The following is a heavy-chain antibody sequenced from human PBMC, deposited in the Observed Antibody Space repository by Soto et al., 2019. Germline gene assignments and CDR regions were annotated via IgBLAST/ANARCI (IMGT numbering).Heavy chain of an antibody. Sequence: ETLSLTCTVSGGSISSYYWSWIRQPPGKGLEWIGYIYYSGSTNYNPSLKSRVTISVDTSKNQFSLKLSSVTAADTAVYYCARDLKYCSSTSCYDYGMDVWGQGTTVTASS. V-gene: IGHV4-59*01. D-gene: IGHD2-2*01. CDR1: GGSISSYY. J-gene: IGHJ6*02. CDR3: ARDLKYCSSTSCYDYGMDV. CDR2: IYYSGST.